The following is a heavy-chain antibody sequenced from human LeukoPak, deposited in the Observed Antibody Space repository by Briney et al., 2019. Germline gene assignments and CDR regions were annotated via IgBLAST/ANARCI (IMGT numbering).Heavy chain of an antibody. V-gene: IGHV3-53*01. J-gene: IGHJ4*02. CDR1: GFTVSNNY. CDR2: IYSGGST. D-gene: IGHD1-26*01. Sequence: GGSLRLSCAAPGFTVSNNYMSWVRQAPGKGLEWVSFIYSGGSTYYADSVKGRFTISRDNSKNTLYLQMNSLRAEDTAVYYCARHSGSYYWGGHFDYWGQGTLVTVSS. CDR3: ARHSGSYYWGGHFDY.